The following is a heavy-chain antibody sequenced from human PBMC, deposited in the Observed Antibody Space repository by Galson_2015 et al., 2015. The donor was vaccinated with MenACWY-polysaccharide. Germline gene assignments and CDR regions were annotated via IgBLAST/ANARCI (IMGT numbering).Heavy chain of an antibody. J-gene: IGHJ4*02. Sequence: ETLSLTCTVSGGSMISPSHCWSWMRQPAGKGLEWIGSVYYSGSTYYNPSLKSRVTLSIGTSKNQFSLKLSSVTAADTAVYYCARPQGRTAVAGYDYWSQGTLVTVSS. CDR3: ARPQGRTAVAGYDY. CDR1: GGSMISPSHC. CDR2: VYYSGST. V-gene: IGHV4-39*01. D-gene: IGHD6-19*01.